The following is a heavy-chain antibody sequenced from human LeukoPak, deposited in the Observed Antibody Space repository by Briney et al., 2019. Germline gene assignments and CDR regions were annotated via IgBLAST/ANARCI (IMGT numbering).Heavy chain of an antibody. D-gene: IGHD1-7*01. Sequence: GGSLRLSCAASGFTFSSYAMSWVRQAPGKGLEWVSSISSSSSYIYYADSVKGQFTISRDNAKNSLYLQMNSLRAEDTAVYYCARDKLELYYYYGMDVWGQGTTVTVSS. CDR1: GFTFSSYA. J-gene: IGHJ6*02. CDR2: ISSSSSYI. V-gene: IGHV3-21*01. CDR3: ARDKLELYYYYGMDV.